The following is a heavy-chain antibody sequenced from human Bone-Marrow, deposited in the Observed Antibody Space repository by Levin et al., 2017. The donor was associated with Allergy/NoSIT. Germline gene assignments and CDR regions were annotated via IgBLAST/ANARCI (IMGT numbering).Heavy chain of an antibody. V-gene: IGHV1-2*06. CDR1: GYPFTGHL. CDR3: AREVGGDYGAFDT. Sequence: ASFTASGYPFTGHLFHWVRQAPGQGLEWMGRINPNSGVTGYADKFQGRITLTRNTAIRTAYMELGGLRPDDPAVYYCAREVGGDYGAFDTWGQGTMISVS. J-gene: IGHJ3*02. D-gene: IGHD4-17*01. CDR2: INPNSGVT.